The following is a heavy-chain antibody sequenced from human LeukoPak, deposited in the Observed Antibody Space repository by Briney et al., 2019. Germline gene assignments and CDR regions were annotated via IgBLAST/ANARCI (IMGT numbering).Heavy chain of an antibody. CDR3: ARAVYYDSSGYEGSTSWFDP. CDR1: GGSISSSSYY. V-gene: IGHV4-39*07. CDR2: IYYNGST. D-gene: IGHD3-22*01. Sequence: SETLSLTCTVSGGSISSSSYYWGWIRQPPGKGLEWIGSIYYNGSTYYNPSLKSRVTISVDTSKNQFSLKLSSVTAADTAVYYCARAVYYDSSGYEGSTSWFDPWGQGTLVTVSS. J-gene: IGHJ5*02.